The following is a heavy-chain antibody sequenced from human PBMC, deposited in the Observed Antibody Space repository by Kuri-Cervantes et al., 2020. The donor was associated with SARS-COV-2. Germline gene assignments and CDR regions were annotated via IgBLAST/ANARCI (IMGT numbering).Heavy chain of an antibody. CDR3: ARDIKGKTAAGTVFYYYYYGMDV. CDR2: IWYDGSNK. D-gene: IGHD6-13*01. V-gene: IGHV3-33*08. J-gene: IGHJ6*02. CDR1: GFTFSSYA. Sequence: GESLKISCAASGFTFSSYAMHWVRQAPGKGLEWVAVIWYDGSNKYHADSVKGRFTISRDNSKNTLYLQMNSLRAEDTAVYYCARDIKGKTAAGTVFYYYYYGMDVWGQGTLVTVSS.